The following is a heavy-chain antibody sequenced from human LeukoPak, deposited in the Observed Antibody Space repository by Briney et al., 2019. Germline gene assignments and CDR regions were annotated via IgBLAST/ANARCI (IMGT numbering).Heavy chain of an antibody. CDR1: GYIFTSYD. CDR3: AREPIISSSIDYFDY. CDR2: MNPNSGNT. Sequence: ASVKVSCKASGYIFTSYDINWVRQATGQGLEWMGWMNPNSGNTGYAQKFQGRVTMTRDTSISTAYMELSSLRSEDTAVYYCAREPIISSSIDYFDYWGQGTLATVSS. J-gene: IGHJ4*02. D-gene: IGHD6-6*01. V-gene: IGHV1-8*01.